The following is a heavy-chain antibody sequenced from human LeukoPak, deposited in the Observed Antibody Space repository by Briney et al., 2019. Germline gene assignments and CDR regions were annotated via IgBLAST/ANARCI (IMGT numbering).Heavy chain of an antibody. CDR1: GFTFSNYW. CDR2: IKQDGSET. CDR3: VSTATFDY. J-gene: IGHJ4*02. V-gene: IGHV3-7*01. Sequence: GGSLRLPCAASGFTFSNYWMSWVRQAPGKGLEWVANIKQDGSETYYVDSVKGRFTISRDNAKNSLFLQMNSLRAEDTAVYYCVSTATFDYWGQGTLVTVSS. D-gene: IGHD5-18*01.